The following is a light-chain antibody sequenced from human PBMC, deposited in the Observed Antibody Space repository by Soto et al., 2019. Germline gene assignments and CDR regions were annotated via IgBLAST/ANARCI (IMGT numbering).Light chain of an antibody. CDR1: SSDVGSYNL. Sequence: QSALTQPASVSGSPGQSITISCTGTSSDVGSYNLVSWYQQHPTKAPKLLIFEGSKRPSGVSNRFSGSKSGNTASLAITGLQAEDEADYYCQAYDYSLTAFVFGGGTKLTVL. CDR3: QAYDYSLTAFV. V-gene: IGLV2-14*02. CDR2: EGS. J-gene: IGLJ3*02.